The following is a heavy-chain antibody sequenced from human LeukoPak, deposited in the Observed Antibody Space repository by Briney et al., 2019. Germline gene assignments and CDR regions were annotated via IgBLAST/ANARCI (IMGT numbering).Heavy chain of an antibody. CDR2: ISWDGGIT. CDR1: GFTFDDFS. Sequence: GGSLRLSCAASGFTFDDFSMHWVRQAPGKGLEWVSLISWDGGITYYADSVKGRFTISRDNSKSYLYLQLNSLTPEDTALYYCAKDALISFRGAWSQSDYWGQGTLVTVSS. V-gene: IGHV3-43*01. CDR3: AKDALISFRGAWSQSDY. J-gene: IGHJ4*02. D-gene: IGHD3-16*02.